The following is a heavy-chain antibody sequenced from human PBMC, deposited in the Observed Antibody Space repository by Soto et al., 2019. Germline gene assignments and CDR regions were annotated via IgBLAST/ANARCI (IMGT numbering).Heavy chain of an antibody. Sequence: QLQVQESGPGQVQPSETLSLTCSVSGGSMNSYYWTWIRQPAGRGLEWMGRIYSSGSTNYSPSLNSRLTMSVDMSQNLFSLKLTSVTAEDTAVYYCVRDDSGWYGDAFDVWGQGILVRVS. CDR2: IYSSGST. CDR1: GGSMNSYY. V-gene: IGHV4-4*07. J-gene: IGHJ3*01. CDR3: VRDDSGWYGDAFDV. D-gene: IGHD6-19*01.